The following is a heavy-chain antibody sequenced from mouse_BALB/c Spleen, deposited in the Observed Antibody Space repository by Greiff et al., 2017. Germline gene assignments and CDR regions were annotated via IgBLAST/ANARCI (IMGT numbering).Heavy chain of an antibody. J-gene: IGHJ4*01. CDR3: ASILGWLQGAMDY. V-gene: IGHV5-9*03. Sequence: EVQLVESGGGLVKPGGSLKLSCAASGFTFSSYTMSWVRQTPEKRLEWVATISSGGGNTYYPDSVKGRFTISRDNAKNNLYLQMSSLRSEDTALYYCASILGWLQGAMDYWGQGTSVTVSS. D-gene: IGHD2-3*01. CDR1: GFTFSSYT. CDR2: ISSGGGNT.